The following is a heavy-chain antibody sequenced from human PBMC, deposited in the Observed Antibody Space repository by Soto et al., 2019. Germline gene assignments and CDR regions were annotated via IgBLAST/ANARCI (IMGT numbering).Heavy chain of an antibody. D-gene: IGHD1-26*01. CDR2: IRYDGSNT. CDR3: ARDGVGATTYFGYFDY. J-gene: IGHJ4*02. CDR1: GFTFSGYG. V-gene: IGHV3-33*01. Sequence: QVQLVESGGGVVQPGRSVRLSCAASGFTFSGYGMHWVRQAPGKGLEWVAVIRYDGSNTYYADSVKGRFTISRDNPKNTLYLQMNSLRAEDTAVYYCARDGVGATTYFGYFDYWGQGTLVTVSS.